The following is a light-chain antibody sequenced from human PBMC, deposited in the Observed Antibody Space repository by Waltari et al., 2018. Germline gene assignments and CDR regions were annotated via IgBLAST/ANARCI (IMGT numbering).Light chain of an antibody. J-gene: IGKJ4*01. CDR2: YAS. V-gene: IGKV6-21*01. Sequence: EIVLTQSPDIQSVTPKEKVTITCRASQDISTSLHWYQQKPDQSPKLLIKYASESFSGVPSRFSGSGSGTHFTLTINSLEAEDAATYYCQQSRSFPLTFGGGTKVEIK. CDR1: QDISTS. CDR3: QQSRSFPLT.